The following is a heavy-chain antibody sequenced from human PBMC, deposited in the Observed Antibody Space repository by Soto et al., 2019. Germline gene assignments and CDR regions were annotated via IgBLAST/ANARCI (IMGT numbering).Heavy chain of an antibody. D-gene: IGHD5-12*01. V-gene: IGHV3-23*01. CDR2: SSGNGGKT. CDR3: AKEWTPRRAFDF. J-gene: IGHJ4*02. CDR1: GFTFRRYA. Sequence: GGSLRLSCAASGFTFRRYAMSWVRQAAGKGLEWGASSSGNGGKTYYADSVKGRFTFSRDNSQNTLYVEVDSLRVEDTAVYYCAKEWTPRRAFDFWGQGALVTVSS.